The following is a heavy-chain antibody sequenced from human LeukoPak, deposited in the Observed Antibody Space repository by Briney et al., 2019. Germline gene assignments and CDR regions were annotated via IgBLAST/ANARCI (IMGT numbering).Heavy chain of an antibody. Sequence: PSETLSLTCTVSGGSISSSSYYWGWIRQPPGKGLEWIGSIYYSGSTYYNPSLKSRVTISVDTSKNQFSLKLSSVTAADTAVYYCARQNAQGYYYYYMDVWGKGTTVTVSS. CDR3: ARQNAQGYYYYYMDV. CDR1: GGSISSSSYY. V-gene: IGHV4-39*01. J-gene: IGHJ6*03. CDR2: IYYSGST.